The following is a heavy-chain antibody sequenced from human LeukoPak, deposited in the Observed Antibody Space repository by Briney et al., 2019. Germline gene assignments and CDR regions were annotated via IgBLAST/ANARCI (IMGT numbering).Heavy chain of an antibody. CDR1: RFSLSSFG. CDR2: IQYDGKNS. D-gene: IGHD1-26*01. CDR3: TKGSSGAYYVSGDYFDY. Sequence: GRSLSLSCAVSRFSLSSFGMHWVRQAPGEGREWVAFIQYDGKNSYYTDVMTCRFTTSRDNTKNTLYLKMNSLRAEETAVYYCTKGSSGAYYVSGDYFDYWGQGTLVTVSS. J-gene: IGHJ4*02. V-gene: IGHV3-30*02.